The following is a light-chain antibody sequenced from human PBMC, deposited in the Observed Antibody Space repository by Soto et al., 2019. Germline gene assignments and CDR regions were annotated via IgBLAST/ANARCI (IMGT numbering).Light chain of an antibody. J-gene: IGKJ4*01. CDR3: QQRANWPLT. Sequence: EIVLTQSPATLSLSPGERATLSCRASQSVINYLAWYPQKPGQAPRLLIYDTSNRATGIPARFSGSGSGTDFTLIISSLEPEDFAVYYCQQRANWPLTFGGGTKVEIK. CDR1: QSVINY. V-gene: IGKV3-11*01. CDR2: DTS.